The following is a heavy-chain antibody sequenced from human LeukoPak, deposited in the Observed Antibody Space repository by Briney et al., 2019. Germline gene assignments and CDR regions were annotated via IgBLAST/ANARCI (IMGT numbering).Heavy chain of an antibody. CDR1: GFTFSSYA. CDR2: ISYDGSNK. V-gene: IGHV3-30-3*01. J-gene: IGHJ4*02. Sequence: PGGSLRLSCAASGFTFSSYAMHWVRQAPGKGLEWVAVISYDGSNKYYADSAKGRFTISRDNSKNTLYLQMNSLRAEDTAVYYCAKVSNWELLPIDYWGQGTLVTVSS. D-gene: IGHD1-26*01. CDR3: AKVSNWELLPIDY.